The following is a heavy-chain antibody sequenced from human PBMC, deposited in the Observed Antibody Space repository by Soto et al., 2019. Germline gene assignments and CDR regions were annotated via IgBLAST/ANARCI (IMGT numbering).Heavy chain of an antibody. J-gene: IGHJ4*02. D-gene: IGHD3-16*01. V-gene: IGHV1-2*02. CDR1: GYSFNDYY. CDR3: ARGPRKELWCQNVY. Sequence: QVQLVQSASEVQKPGTSVKVSCKASGYSFNDYYIHWVRQAPGQGPEWMGWISPSSGGTHYAPKIESRFPLLIVTCIGTAYMGLCKWRYDDWAVYYCARGPRKELWCQNVYLGQGTLVTVSS. CDR2: ISPSSGGT.